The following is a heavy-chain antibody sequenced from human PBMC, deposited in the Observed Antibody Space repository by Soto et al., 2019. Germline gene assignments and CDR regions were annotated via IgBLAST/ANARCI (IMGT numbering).Heavy chain of an antibody. CDR2: ISAFNGNT. CDR1: GYSFTNYG. V-gene: IGHV1-18*01. D-gene: IGHD6-19*01. J-gene: IGHJ6*03. CDR3: ARDRGVAPPVAGNTHYYYYMDV. Sequence: QDQLVQSGAEVKKPGASVTVSCKASGYSFTNYGVTWVRQAPGQGLEWMGWISAFNGNTHYAQNLQGRVTMTTDASTSTSYMELRSLRSDDTAVYYCARDRGVAPPVAGNTHYYYYMDVWGKGTTVTVS.